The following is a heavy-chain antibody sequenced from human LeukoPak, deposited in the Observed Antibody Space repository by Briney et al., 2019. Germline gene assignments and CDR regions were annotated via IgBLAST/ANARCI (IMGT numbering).Heavy chain of an antibody. CDR2: IYYSGST. D-gene: IGHD2-2*01. Sequence: PSETLSLTCTVSGGAFSGNTYYWGWIRQPPGKGLEWIGSIYYSGSTYYNPSLKSRVTISVDTSKKQFSLKLTSVTAADTAVHYCARHEAPVYCGSTDCYALGWFDPWGQGTLVSVSS. V-gene: IGHV4-39*01. J-gene: IGHJ5*02. CDR1: GGAFSGNTYY. CDR3: ARHEAPVYCGSTDCYALGWFDP.